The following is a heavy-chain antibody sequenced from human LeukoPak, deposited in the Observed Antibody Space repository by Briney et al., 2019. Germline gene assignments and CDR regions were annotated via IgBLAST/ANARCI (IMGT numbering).Heavy chain of an antibody. CDR2: ISPDGSEK. Sequence: GGSLRLSCAASGFTFSSNWMTWVRQVPGRGLEWVANISPDGSEKYYVESVKGRFTISRDNAKNSLDLQMNSLRAEDTAVYYCARVDWMIGAFDIWGQGTMVTVSS. CDR1: GFTFSSNW. J-gene: IGHJ3*02. CDR3: ARVDWMIGAFDI. D-gene: IGHD3-22*01. V-gene: IGHV3-7*02.